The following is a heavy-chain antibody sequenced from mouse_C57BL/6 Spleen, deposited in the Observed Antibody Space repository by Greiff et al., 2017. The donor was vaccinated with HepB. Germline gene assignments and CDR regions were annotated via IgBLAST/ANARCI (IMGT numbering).Heavy chain of an antibody. CDR2: ISPGSGST. CDR1: GYTFTSYW. V-gene: IGHV1-55*01. D-gene: IGHD1-1*01. CDR3: ARPMTTVVATGLDY. J-gene: IGHJ2*01. Sequence: QVQLQQPGAELVKPGASVKMSCQASGYTFTSYWITWVKQRPGQGLEWIGDISPGSGSTNYNEKFKSKATLTVDTSSSTAYMQLSSLTSEDSAVYYCARPMTTVVATGLDYWGQGTTRTVSS.